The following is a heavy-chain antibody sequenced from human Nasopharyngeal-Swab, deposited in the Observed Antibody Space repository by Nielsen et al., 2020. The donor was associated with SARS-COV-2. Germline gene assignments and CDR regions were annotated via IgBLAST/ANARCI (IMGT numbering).Heavy chain of an antibody. CDR3: ARASVNYEVYFDY. CDR1: GFTFSSYS. D-gene: IGHD1-7*01. CDR2: ISSSSSYI. Sequence: GESLKISCAASGFTFSSYSMNWVRQAPGKGLEWVSSISSSSSYIYYADSVKGRFTISRDNAKNSLYLQMNSLRAEDTAVYYCARASVNYEVYFDYWGQGTLVTVSS. V-gene: IGHV3-21*01. J-gene: IGHJ4*02.